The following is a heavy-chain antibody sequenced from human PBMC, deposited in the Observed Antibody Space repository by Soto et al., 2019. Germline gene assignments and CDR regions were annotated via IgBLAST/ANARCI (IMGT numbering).Heavy chain of an antibody. J-gene: IGHJ4*02. CDR1: EVIFSNSA. Sequence: SLRLSCVASEVIFSNSAIHLVRQAPGKGLEWVAVVSFDGSLKYYADSVEGRFTISRDSSKNTLYLQMNSLRPEDTAVYYCARDGPSSLTSYFDYWGQGTLVTVSS. CDR2: VSFDGSLK. D-gene: IGHD2-2*01. V-gene: IGHV3-30*04. CDR3: ARDGPSSLTSYFDY.